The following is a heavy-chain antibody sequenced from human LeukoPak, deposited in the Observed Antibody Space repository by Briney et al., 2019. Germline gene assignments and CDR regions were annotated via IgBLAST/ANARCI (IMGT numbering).Heavy chain of an antibody. CDR3: ARAYDDGDY. J-gene: IGHJ4*02. D-gene: IGHD5-12*01. Sequence: SETLSLTCTVSGGSISSGDYYWGWIRQPPGKGLEWIGSIYHSGNTYYNPSLKSRVTISVDTSKNQFSLKLSSVTAADTAVYYCARAYDDGDYWGQGTLVTVSS. CDR2: IYHSGNT. CDR1: GGSISSGDYY. V-gene: IGHV4-39*07.